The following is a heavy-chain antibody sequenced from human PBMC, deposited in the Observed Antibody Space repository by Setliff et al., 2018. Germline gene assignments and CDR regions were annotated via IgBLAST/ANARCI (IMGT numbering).Heavy chain of an antibody. CDR2: ISSSGSTI. V-gene: IGHV3-11*01. CDR1: GFTFSDYY. J-gene: IGHJ3*02. D-gene: IGHD2-21*02. CDR3: SRSLVTAGDAFDI. Sequence: GGSLRLSCAASGFTFSDYYMSWIRQAPGKGLEWVSYISSSGSTIYYADSVNGRFTISRDNAKNSLYLQMNSLGAEETAVYYCSRSLVTAGDAFDIWGQGTMVTVSS.